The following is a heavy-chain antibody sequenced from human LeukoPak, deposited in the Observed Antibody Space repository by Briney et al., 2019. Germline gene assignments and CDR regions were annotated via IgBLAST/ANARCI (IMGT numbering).Heavy chain of an antibody. CDR3: ARLPTGYPNWFDP. CDR2: IYHSGTT. V-gene: IGHV4-39*01. D-gene: IGHD3-9*01. J-gene: IGHJ5*02. CDR1: GGSIISDSYN. Sequence: PSETLSLTCTVSGGSIISDSYNWGWIRQSPGRGLEWIGTIYHSGTTYYNPSLKSRVTISVDTSKNQFFLKVTSVTAADTAVYYCARLPTGYPNWFDPWSQGSLVTVSS.